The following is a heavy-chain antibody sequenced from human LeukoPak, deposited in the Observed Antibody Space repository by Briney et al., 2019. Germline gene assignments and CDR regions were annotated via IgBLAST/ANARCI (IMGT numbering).Heavy chain of an antibody. CDR1: GFTVSSNY. Sequence: GGSLRLSCAASGFTVSSNYMSWVRQAPGKGLEWVSVIYSGGTTYYADSVKGRFTISRDNSKNMLYLQMNSLRAEDTAVYYCAREPGTDYRKYYFDYWGQGTLVTVSS. V-gene: IGHV3-53*01. CDR3: AREPGTDYRKYYFDY. J-gene: IGHJ4*02. D-gene: IGHD3/OR15-3a*01. CDR2: IYSGGTT.